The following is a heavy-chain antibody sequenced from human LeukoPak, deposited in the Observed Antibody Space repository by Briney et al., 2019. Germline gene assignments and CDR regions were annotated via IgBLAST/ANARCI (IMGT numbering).Heavy chain of an antibody. CDR2: ITGGGVSI. CDR1: GFTFSTSA. D-gene: IGHD2-15*01. Sequence: GGSLRLSCAASGFTFSTSAMTWVRQAPEKGLEWVAGITGGGVSIKYADSVKGRFTISRDNSKNTVYLEMNSLRAEDTAVYYFATYRGRGSPFDFCGQGTQVTVSS. J-gene: IGHJ4*02. V-gene: IGHV3-23*01. CDR3: ATYRGRGSPFDF.